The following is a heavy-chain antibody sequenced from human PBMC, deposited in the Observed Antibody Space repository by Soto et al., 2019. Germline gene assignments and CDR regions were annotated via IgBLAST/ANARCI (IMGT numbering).Heavy chain of an antibody. Sequence: SETLSLTCTVSGGSISSYYWSWIRQPPGKGLEWIGYIYYSGSTNYNPSLNSRVTISVDTSKNQFSLKLSSVTAADTAVYYCARGDSGYDRAHFDYWGQGTLVTVSS. CDR1: GGSISSYY. CDR2: IYYSGST. D-gene: IGHD5-12*01. CDR3: ARGDSGYDRAHFDY. V-gene: IGHV4-59*08. J-gene: IGHJ4*02.